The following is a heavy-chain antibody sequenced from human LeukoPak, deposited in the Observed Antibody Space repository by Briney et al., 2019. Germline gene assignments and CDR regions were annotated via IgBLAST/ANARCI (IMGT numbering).Heavy chain of an antibody. D-gene: IGHD1-26*01. CDR3: ARERSNTQATAMGASWLDP. J-gene: IGHJ5*02. Sequence: ASVKVSCKVSGYTLTELSMHWVRQAPGKGLEWMGGFDPEDGETIYAQKFQGRVTMTEDTSTDTAYMELSSLRSEDTAVYYCARERSNTQATAMGASWLDPWGQGTVVTVSS. CDR2: FDPEDGET. CDR1: GYTLTELS. V-gene: IGHV1-24*01.